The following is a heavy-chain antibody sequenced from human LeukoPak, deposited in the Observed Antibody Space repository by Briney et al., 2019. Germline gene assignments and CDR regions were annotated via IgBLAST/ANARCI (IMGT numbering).Heavy chain of an antibody. CDR2: ISWNSGSI. Sequence: PGGSLRLSCAASGFTFDDYAMHWVRQAPGKGLEWVSGISWNSGSIGYADSVKGRFTISRDNAKNSLYLQMNSLRAEDTALYYCAKAGGSYWIGGKEAYFDYWGQGTLVTVSS. CDR1: GFTFDDYA. CDR3: AKAGGSYWIGGKEAYFDY. D-gene: IGHD1-26*01. J-gene: IGHJ4*02. V-gene: IGHV3-9*01.